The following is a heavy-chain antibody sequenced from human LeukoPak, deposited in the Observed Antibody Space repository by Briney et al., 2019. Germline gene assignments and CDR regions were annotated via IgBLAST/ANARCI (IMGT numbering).Heavy chain of an antibody. D-gene: IGHD3-10*01. CDR3: ASLWFGELKN. CDR1: GVSVTSYY. J-gene: IGHJ4*02. Sequence: SETLSLTCSVSGVSVTSYYWNWVRQRPGKGLEWIGYISYNERMDYGPTLKSRVTMSLDTSKNQFSLKLSSVTDADTAVYYCASLWFGELKNWGQGTLVTVSS. CDR2: ISYNERM. V-gene: IGHV4-59*02.